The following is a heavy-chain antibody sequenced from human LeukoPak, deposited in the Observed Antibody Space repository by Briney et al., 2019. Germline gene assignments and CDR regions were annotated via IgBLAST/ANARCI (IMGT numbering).Heavy chain of an antibody. Sequence: PPEALSLTCPVSGDSLTNNVFYWGWLRQPPGTGLEWVASIHYSGACYFYSGSTTYNPSLKSRVTISVDTSKNQFSLMLKSVTAADTAMYYCARNISALVRGARGNWFDPWGQGTLVTVSS. D-gene: IGHD2-21*01. CDR2: IHYSGACYFYSGST. CDR3: ARNISALVRGARGNWFDP. J-gene: IGHJ5*02. V-gene: IGHV4-39*07. CDR1: GDSLTNNVFY.